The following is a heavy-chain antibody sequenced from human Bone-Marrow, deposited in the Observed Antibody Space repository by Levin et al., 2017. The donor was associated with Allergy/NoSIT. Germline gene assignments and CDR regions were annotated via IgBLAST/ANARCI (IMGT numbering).Heavy chain of an antibody. CDR2: INTRGNRA. CDR3: AREFVTTVQMGGTSYYSYDLDV. CDR1: GFSFDEYG. V-gene: IGHV3-20*04. J-gene: IGHJ6*02. D-gene: IGHD4-17*01. Sequence: RAGGSLRLSCAASGFSFDEYGMSWVRQVPGKGLEWVSGINTRGNRAGYADSVKGRFTMSRDNATSSLYLQMNSLRVEDTAFYYWAREFVTTVQMGGTSYYSYDLDVWGQGTTVTVSS.